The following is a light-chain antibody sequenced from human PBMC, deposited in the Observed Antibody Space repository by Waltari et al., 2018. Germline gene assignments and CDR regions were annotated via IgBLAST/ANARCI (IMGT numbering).Light chain of an antibody. V-gene: IGLV2-14*03. J-gene: IGLJ3*02. CDR3: CSYTSSSTWV. Sequence: QSALTHPASVSGSPGQSITISCTGASGAVGAYNHISWYQQHPGKAPKLMIYDVSVRPSGVSNRFSGSKSGNTASLTISGLQAEDEADYYCCSYTSSSTWVFGGGTKLTVL. CDR2: DVS. CDR1: SGAVGAYNH.